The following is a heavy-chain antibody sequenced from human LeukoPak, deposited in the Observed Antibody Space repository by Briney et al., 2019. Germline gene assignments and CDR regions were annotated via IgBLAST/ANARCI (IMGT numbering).Heavy chain of an antibody. Sequence: ASVKVSCKASGYTXSSYYMHGVRQAPGQGLDWMEIINPSGGSTSYAQYFQGRVTMTRDTSTSTVYMELSSLRSEDTAVYYCARGDTVTIDAFDIWGQGTMVTVSS. V-gene: IGHV1-46*01. CDR1: GYTXSSYY. J-gene: IGHJ3*02. D-gene: IGHD4-17*01. CDR2: INPSGGST. CDR3: ARGDTVTIDAFDI.